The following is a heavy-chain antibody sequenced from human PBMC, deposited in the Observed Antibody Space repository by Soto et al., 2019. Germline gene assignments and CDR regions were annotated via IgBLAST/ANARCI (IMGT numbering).Heavy chain of an antibody. CDR3: ARDPPHSGSGISMSGLFDY. D-gene: IGHD3-10*01. J-gene: IGHJ4*02. Sequence: DSVKGRFTISRDNSKNTLYLQLSSLGAEDTAMYYCARDPPHSGSGISMSGLFDYWGQGTALTVSS. V-gene: IGHV3-30*07.